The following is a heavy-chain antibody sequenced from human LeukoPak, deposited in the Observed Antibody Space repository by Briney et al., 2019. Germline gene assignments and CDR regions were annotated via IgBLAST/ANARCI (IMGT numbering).Heavy chain of an antibody. CDR2: ISSSSSTI. D-gene: IGHD2-2*01. J-gene: IGHJ3*02. Sequence: GGSLRLSCAASGFTFSSYSMNWVRQAPGKGLEWVSYISSSSSTIYYADSVKGRFTISRDNAKNSLYLQMNSLRAEDMAVYYCARGTPADAFDIWGQGTMVTVSS. V-gene: IGHV3-48*01. CDR1: GFTFSSYS. CDR3: ARGTPADAFDI.